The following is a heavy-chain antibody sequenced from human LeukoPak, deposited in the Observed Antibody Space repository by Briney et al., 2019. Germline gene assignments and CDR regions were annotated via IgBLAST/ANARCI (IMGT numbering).Heavy chain of an antibody. CDR3: AKDQWEDFWSGYFDY. D-gene: IGHD3-3*01. CDR1: GFTFTSHA. V-gene: IGHV3-23*01. Sequence: GGSLRLSCAASGFTFTSHAMSWVRQAPGKRLEWVSGISGSGGTTYNADSVKGRFTISRDNSRNTLYLQMNSLRAEDTAVYYCAKDQWEDFWSGYFDYWGQGTLVTVSS. J-gene: IGHJ4*02. CDR2: ISGSGGTT.